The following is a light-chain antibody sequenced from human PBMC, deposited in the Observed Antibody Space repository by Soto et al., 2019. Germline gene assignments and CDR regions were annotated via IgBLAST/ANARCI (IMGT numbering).Light chain of an antibody. CDR1: QSVSSSY. J-gene: IGKJ4*01. Sequence: EIVLTQSPGTLSLSPGERATLSCRASQSVSSSYLAWYQQKPGQAPRQLLYGASSRATGIPDRFSGSGSGTDFTLTITRLEPEDVAVYYCQHCRTSFGGGTRVEIK. CDR3: QHCRTS. V-gene: IGKV3-20*01. CDR2: GAS.